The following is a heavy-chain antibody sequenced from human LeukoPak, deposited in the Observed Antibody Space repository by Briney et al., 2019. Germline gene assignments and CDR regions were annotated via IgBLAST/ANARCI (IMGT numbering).Heavy chain of an antibody. V-gene: IGHV1-69*05. CDR2: IIPIFGTA. J-gene: IGHJ3*02. CDR3: ARDPLGWYYGSGSYSYDAFDI. D-gene: IGHD3-10*01. CDR1: GGTFSSYA. Sequence: ASVKVSCKASGGTFSSYAISWVRQAPGQGLEWMGGIIPIFGTANYAQKFQGRVTITTDESTSTAYMELSSLRSEDTAVYYCARDPLGWYYGSGSYSYDAFDIWGQGTMVTVSS.